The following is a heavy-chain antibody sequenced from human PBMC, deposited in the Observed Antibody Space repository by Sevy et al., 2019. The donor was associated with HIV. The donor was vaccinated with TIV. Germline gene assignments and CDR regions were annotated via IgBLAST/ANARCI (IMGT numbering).Heavy chain of an antibody. D-gene: IGHD3-10*01. V-gene: IGHV3-21*01. Sequence: GGSLRLSCAASGFTFSSYSMNWVRQAPGKGLEWVSSISSSSSYIYYADSVKGRFTISRDNAKNSLYLQMNSLRAEDTAVYYCARGSPYYCGSGSSDWFDPWGQGTLVTVSS. CDR2: ISSSSSYI. CDR1: GFTFSSYS. J-gene: IGHJ5*02. CDR3: ARGSPYYCGSGSSDWFDP.